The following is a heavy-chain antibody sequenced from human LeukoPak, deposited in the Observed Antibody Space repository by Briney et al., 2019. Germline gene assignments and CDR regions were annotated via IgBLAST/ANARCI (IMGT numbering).Heavy chain of an antibody. CDR3: TRGVGAAANDY. CDR1: GFTFSNAW. J-gene: IGHJ4*02. D-gene: IGHD2-15*01. Sequence: GGSLRLSCATSGFTFSNAWMNWVRQAPGKGLGWVGRIRSNSDGGTIDYAAPVKGRFTLSRDDSKTTLYLQMNSLQTEDTAVYYCTRGVGAAANDYWGQGILVTVSS. CDR2: IRSNSDGGTI. V-gene: IGHV3-15*07.